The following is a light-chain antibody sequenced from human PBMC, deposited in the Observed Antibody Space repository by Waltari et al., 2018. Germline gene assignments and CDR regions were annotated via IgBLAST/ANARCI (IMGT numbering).Light chain of an antibody. J-gene: IGKJ3*01. CDR3: QQYGSSPLFP. V-gene: IGKV3-20*01. Sequence: DIVLTQFPGNLSLSPGERATLPCAASQSITNDYLAWYQQKPGQTPRCLLYGISIRATGIPDRFSGSRSGTDFTLTIDRLEPEDFAVDYCQQYGSSPLFPFGPGTTVDVK. CDR2: GIS. CDR1: QSITNDY.